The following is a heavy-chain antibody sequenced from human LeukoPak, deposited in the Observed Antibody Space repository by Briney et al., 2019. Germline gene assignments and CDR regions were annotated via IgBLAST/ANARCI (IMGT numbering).Heavy chain of an antibody. CDR1: GDSLSGYN. J-gene: IGHJ5*01. Sequence: SETLSLTCIVSGDSLSGYNWSRIRQPAGKGPEWIGRIYSTGSTNYNPSLKSRVTMSVDRSKNQFSLRMNSMTTADTAVYFCVRDLGRFDSWGQGALVLVSS. CDR3: VRDLGRFDS. CDR2: IYSTGST. V-gene: IGHV4-4*07.